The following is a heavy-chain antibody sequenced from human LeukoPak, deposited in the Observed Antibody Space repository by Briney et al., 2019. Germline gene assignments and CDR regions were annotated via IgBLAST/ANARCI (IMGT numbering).Heavy chain of an antibody. CDR3: ARYGKVVGMDV. CDR2: MNPNSGNT. CDR1: GYTFTSYD. V-gene: IGHV1-8*01. J-gene: IGHJ6*02. D-gene: IGHD3-22*01. Sequence: ASVKVSCKASGYTFTSYDINWVRQAPGQGLEWMGWMNPNSGNTGYAQKFQGRVTMTRNTSISTAYMELSSLRSVDTAVYYCARYGKVVGMDVWGQGTTVTVSS.